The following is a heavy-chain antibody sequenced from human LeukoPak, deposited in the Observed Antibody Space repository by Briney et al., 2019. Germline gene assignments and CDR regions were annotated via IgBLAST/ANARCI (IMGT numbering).Heavy chain of an antibody. Sequence: GGSLRLSCAASGFTFSSYEMNWVRQAPGKGLEWVSYISSSGSTIYYADSVKGRFTISRDNAKNSLYLQMNSLRAEDTAVYYCAGGWFGEPCFDYWGQGTLVTVSS. CDR3: AGGWFGEPCFDY. CDR2: ISSSGSTI. D-gene: IGHD3-10*01. J-gene: IGHJ4*02. V-gene: IGHV3-48*03. CDR1: GFTFSSYE.